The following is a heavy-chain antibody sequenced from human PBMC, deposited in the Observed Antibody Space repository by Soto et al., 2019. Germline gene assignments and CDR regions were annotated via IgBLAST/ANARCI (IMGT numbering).Heavy chain of an antibody. D-gene: IGHD3-22*01. CDR2: ISGSGGSP. J-gene: IGHJ4*02. CDR3: AKDPYDSVVPDSY. V-gene: IGHV3-23*01. CDR1: GFTFSIYA. Sequence: PGGSLKLSCASPGFTFSIYAMTWVRQAPGKGLEWVSGISGSGGSPYYADSVKGRFSISRDNSKNTLYLQMNSLRAEDTAVYYCAKDPYDSVVPDSYWGQGTLVTVSS.